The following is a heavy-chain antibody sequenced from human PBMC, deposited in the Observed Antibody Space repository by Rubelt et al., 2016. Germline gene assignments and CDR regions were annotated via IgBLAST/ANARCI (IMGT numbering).Heavy chain of an antibody. J-gene: IGHJ5*02. CDR3: ARDPTTRFTSTGWFDP. V-gene: IGHV1-18*01. CDR1: GYTFTSYG. Sequence: QVQLVQSGAEVKKPGASVKVSCKASGYTFTSYGISWVRQAPGQGLEWMGWISASNGNTNYAQKLQGRVTMTTDTSTSTGYMELRSRRSDETAVYYCARDPTTRFTSTGWFDPWGQGTLVTVSS. D-gene: IGHD5-12*01. CDR2: ISASNGNT.